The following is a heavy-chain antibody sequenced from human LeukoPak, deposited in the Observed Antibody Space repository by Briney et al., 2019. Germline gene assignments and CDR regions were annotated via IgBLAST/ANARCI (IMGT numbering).Heavy chain of an antibody. CDR3: ARGMRPGGLVRALDV. CDR1: GFTFSSYS. CDR2: ISTSSSII. V-gene: IGHV3-48*02. D-gene: IGHD3-10*01. Sequence: GSLRLSCAASGFTFSSYSMNWVRQAPGKGLEWVSYISTSSSIIYYADSVRGRFTIYRDNAKNSLYLQMNSLRDEDTAVYYCARGMRPGGLVRALDVWGRGTTVTVSS. J-gene: IGHJ6*02.